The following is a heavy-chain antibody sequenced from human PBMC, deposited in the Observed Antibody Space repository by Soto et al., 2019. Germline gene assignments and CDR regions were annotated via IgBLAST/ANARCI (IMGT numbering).Heavy chain of an antibody. CDR1: GYSFTSYW. Sequence: GESRKISCKGSGYSFTSYWIGWVRQMPGKGLEWMGIIYSGDSDTRYSPSFQGQVTISADKSISTAYLQWSSLKASDTAMYYCTRVLWFGESSHGMDVWGQGTTVTVSS. CDR2: IYSGDSDT. J-gene: IGHJ6*02. D-gene: IGHD3-10*01. V-gene: IGHV5-51*01. CDR3: TRVLWFGESSHGMDV.